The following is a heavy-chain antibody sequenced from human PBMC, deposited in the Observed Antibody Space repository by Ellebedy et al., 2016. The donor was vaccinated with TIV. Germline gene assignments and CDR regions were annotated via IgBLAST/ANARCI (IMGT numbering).Heavy chain of an antibody. CDR2: ISDDGNNK. V-gene: IGHV3-30-3*01. CDR3: ARGPLLGNYVPSDFDY. CDR1: GLTFSSYA. Sequence: PGGSLRLSCAASGLTFSSYAMHWVRQAPGKGLEWVAVISDDGNNKYYADSVQGRFTISRDNSKNTLYLQMNSLRAEDTAVYYCARGPLLGNYVPSDFDYWGQGTLVTVSS. D-gene: IGHD4-11*01. J-gene: IGHJ4*02.